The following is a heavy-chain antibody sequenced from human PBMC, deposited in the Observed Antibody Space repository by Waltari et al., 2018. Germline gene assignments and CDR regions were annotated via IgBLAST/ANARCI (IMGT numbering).Heavy chain of an antibody. CDR3: ASGGWGFYLGY. V-gene: IGHV3-21*01. CDR2: ISADSSYR. Sequence: EVQLVESGGGLVKPGGSLRLSCAASGFSFSTYSMNWVRQAPGKGREGVSSISADSSYRHYAESVKGRFTVSRDNAKNSLSLQINSRRAEDTAVYYCASGGWGFYLGYWGQGALVTVSS. J-gene: IGHJ4*02. D-gene: IGHD3-16*01. CDR1: GFSFSTYS.